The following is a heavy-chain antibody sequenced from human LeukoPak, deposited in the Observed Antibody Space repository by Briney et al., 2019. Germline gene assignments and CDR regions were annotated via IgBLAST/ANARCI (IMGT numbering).Heavy chain of an antibody. V-gene: IGHV4-34*01. CDR1: GGSISSYY. J-gene: IGHJ4*02. CDR2: INHSGST. Sequence: SETLSLTCTVSGGSISSYYWSWIRQPPGKGLEWIGEINHSGSTNYNPSLKSRVTISVDTSKNQFSLKLSSVTAADTAVYYCARSSRGYSGSYYSSDYWGQGTLVTVSS. D-gene: IGHD1-26*01. CDR3: ARSSRGYSGSYYSSDY.